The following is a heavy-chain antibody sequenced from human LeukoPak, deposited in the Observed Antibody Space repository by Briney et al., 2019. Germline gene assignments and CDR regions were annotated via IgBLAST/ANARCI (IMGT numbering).Heavy chain of an antibody. V-gene: IGHV1-2*02. CDR3: ARDPDESIVGATENWFDP. J-gene: IGHJ5*02. CDR2: INPNSGGT. Sequence: ASVKVSCKASGYTFTGYYMHWVRQAPGQGLEWMGWINPNSGGTNYAQKFQGRVTMTRDTSISTAYMELSRLRSDGTAVYYCARDPDESIVGATENWFDPWGQGTLVTVSS. CDR1: GYTFTGYY. D-gene: IGHD1-26*01.